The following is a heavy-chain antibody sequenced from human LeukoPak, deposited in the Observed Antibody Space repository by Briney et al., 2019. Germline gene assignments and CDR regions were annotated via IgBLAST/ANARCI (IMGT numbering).Heavy chain of an antibody. CDR3: AKGHVAYGGYDY. CDR2: ISYDGSTK. V-gene: IGHV3-30*04. Sequence: GGSLRLSCAASGFTFSSYAMHWVRQAPGRGLEWVAIISYDGSTKYYADSVKGRFTISRDNSKNTLYLQMNSLRAEDTAVYYSAKGHVAYGGYDYWGQGTLVTVSS. CDR1: GFTFSSYA. J-gene: IGHJ4*02. D-gene: IGHD3-16*01.